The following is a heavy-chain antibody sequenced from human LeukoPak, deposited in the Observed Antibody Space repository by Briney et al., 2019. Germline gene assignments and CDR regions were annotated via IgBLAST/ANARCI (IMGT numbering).Heavy chain of an antibody. V-gene: IGHV3-30*04. Sequence: GGSLRLSCSASGFTFSSYGMHWVRQAPGQAPGKGLEWVAVMSYDGSHEYYADSVKGRFTISRDNPKSTLYLQMNSLRPEDTAVYYCARAFGGSYSSTVDYWGQGTLVTVSS. CDR2: MSYDGSHE. CDR3: ARAFGGSYSSTVDY. J-gene: IGHJ4*02. D-gene: IGHD1-26*01. CDR1: GFTFSSYG.